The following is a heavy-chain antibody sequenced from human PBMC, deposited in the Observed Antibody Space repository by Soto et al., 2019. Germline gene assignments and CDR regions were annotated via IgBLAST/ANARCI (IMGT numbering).Heavy chain of an antibody. CDR3: AHRSSYYCDYGRNWFDP. CDR1: GFSLSTSGVG. D-gene: IGHD4-17*01. V-gene: IGHV2-5*02. J-gene: IGHJ5*02. Sequence: QITLKESGPTLVKPTQTLTLTCTFSGFSLSTSGVGVGWIRQPPGKALEWLALIYWDDDKRYSPSLKSRLTITKDTSQNQVVLTMTNMDPVDTATYYCAHRSSYYCDYGRNWFDPWGQGTLVTVSS. CDR2: IYWDDDK.